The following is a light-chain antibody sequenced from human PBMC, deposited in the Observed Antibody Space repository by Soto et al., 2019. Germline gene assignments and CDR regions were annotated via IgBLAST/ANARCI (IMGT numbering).Light chain of an antibody. J-gene: IGLJ2*01. CDR3: SSFAGNNNLV. CDR1: SSDVGGYNY. CDR2: EVS. V-gene: IGLV2-8*01. Sequence: QSALTQPPSASGSPGQSVTISCTDTSSDVGGYNYVSWYQQHPGKAPKLMISEVSKRPSGVPDRFSGFKSGNTASLTVSGLQAEDEADYYCSSFAGNNNLVFGGGTKLTVL.